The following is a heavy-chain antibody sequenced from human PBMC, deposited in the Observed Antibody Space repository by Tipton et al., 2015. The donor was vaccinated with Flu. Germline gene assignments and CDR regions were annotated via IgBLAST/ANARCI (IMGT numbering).Heavy chain of an antibody. CDR3: AKIDWGGNCFSGMWYFDY. V-gene: IGHV3-7*01. D-gene: IGHD2-21*02. Sequence: SLRLSCAASGFTFSGYWMSWVRQAPGKGLEWVANIKEDGSEEYYADSVRGRFTISRDNAKNSLYLQMNSLRAGDTAVYYCAKIDWGGNCFSGMWYFDYWGQGTLVTVSS. CDR1: GFTFSGYW. J-gene: IGHJ4*02. CDR2: IKEDGSEE.